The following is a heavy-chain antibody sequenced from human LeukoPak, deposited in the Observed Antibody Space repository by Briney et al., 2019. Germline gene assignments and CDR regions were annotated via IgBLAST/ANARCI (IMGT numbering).Heavy chain of an antibody. V-gene: IGHV3-23*01. D-gene: IGHD6-6*01. J-gene: IGHJ4*02. CDR1: GFTFSSYA. Sequence: GGSLRLSCAASGFTFSSYAMSWVRQAPGKGLEWVSAISGSGGSTYYADSVKGRFTSSRDNAKNTLYRQMNSLRAEHTAIYYCAKSKYSSSSVSDYWGQGTLVTASS. CDR3: AKSKYSSSSVSDY. CDR2: ISGSGGST.